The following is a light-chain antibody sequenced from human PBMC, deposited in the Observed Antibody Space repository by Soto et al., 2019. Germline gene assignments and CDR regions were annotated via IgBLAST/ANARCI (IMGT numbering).Light chain of an antibody. Sequence: QLVLTQPSSLSASPGASASLTCTLRSGIDVGPYKIYWYQQKPGSPPQYLLSYRSDSDKQQGSGVPSRFSGSKDASANAGILLISGLQSEDEADYYCMFWNGSAYIFGAGTKVTVL. V-gene: IGLV5-45*03. J-gene: IGLJ1*01. CDR3: MFWNGSAYI. CDR1: SGIDVGPYK. CDR2: YRSDSDK.